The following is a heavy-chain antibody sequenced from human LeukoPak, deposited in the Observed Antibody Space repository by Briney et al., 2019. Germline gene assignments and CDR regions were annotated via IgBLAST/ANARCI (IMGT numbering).Heavy chain of an antibody. Sequence: PGGSLRLSCAASGFTFSSYWMSWVREAPGKGREGGANIKQDGSEKYYVDSVKGRFTISRDNAKNSLYLQMNSLRAEDTAVYYCARDQLVVRGVIVFDYWGQGTLVTVSS. CDR2: IKQDGSEK. J-gene: IGHJ4*02. D-gene: IGHD3-10*01. CDR3: ARDQLVVRGVIVFDY. CDR1: GFTFSSYW. V-gene: IGHV3-7*01.